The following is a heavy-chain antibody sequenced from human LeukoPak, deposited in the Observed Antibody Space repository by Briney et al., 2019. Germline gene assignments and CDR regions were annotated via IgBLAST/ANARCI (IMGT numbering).Heavy chain of an antibody. Sequence: SETLSLTCTVSGGSISSGGYYWSWIRQPPGKGLEWIGYIYHSGSTYYNPSLKSRVTISVDTSKNQFSLKLSSVTAADTAVYYCARDQRQLRITMIVDDAFDIWGQGTMVTVSS. V-gene: IGHV4-30-2*01. D-gene: IGHD3-22*01. CDR1: GGSISSGGYY. J-gene: IGHJ3*02. CDR2: IYHSGST. CDR3: ARDQRQLRITMIVDDAFDI.